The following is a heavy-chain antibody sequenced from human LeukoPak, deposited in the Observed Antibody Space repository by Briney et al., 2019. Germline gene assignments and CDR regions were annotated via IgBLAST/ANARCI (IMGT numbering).Heavy chain of an antibody. V-gene: IGHV4-39*07. CDR3: ARDKRGVVVITPPEYYYYYYMDV. CDR1: GGSISSSSYY. D-gene: IGHD3-22*01. J-gene: IGHJ6*03. Sequence: SETLSLTCTVSGGSISSSSYYWGWIRQPPGKGLEWIGSIYYSGSTYYNPSLKSRVTISVDTSKNQFSLKLSSVTAADTAVYYCARDKRGVVVITPPEYYYYYYMDVWGKGTTVTISS. CDR2: IYYSGST.